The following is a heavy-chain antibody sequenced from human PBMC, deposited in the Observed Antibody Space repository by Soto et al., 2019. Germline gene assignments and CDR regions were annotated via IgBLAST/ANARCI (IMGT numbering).Heavy chain of an antibody. D-gene: IGHD3-22*01. V-gene: IGHV5-51*01. CDR3: ARYNKNGDDSSGYYLTGMDV. Sequence: GESLKISCKGSGYSFTSYWIGWVRQMPGKGLEWMGIIYPGDSDTRYSPSFQGQVTISADKSISTAYLQWSSLKASDTAMYYCARYNKNGDDSSGYYLTGMDVWGQGTTVTVSS. CDR1: GYSFTSYW. J-gene: IGHJ6*02. CDR2: IYPGDSDT.